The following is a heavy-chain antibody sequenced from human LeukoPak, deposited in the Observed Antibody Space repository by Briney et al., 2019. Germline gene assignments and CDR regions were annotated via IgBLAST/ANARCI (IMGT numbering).Heavy chain of an antibody. CDR2: VSGSGSRT. J-gene: IGHJ4*02. Sequence: QTGGSLRLSCAASGFTFSNSDMSWVRQAPGKGLEWVSRVSGSGSRTLYADSVKGRFTISRDNSKNTVYLQVNSLRADDTAVYFCAREGSVPGTGYLDCWGQGTLVTVSS. V-gene: IGHV3-23*01. D-gene: IGHD6-19*01. CDR1: GFTFSNSD. CDR3: AREGSVPGTGYLDC.